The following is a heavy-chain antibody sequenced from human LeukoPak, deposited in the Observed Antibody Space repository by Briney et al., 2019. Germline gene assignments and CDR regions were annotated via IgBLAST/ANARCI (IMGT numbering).Heavy chain of an antibody. Sequence: ASVKVSCKASGGTFSSYAISWVRQAPGQGLEWMGWISAYNGNTNYAQKLQGRVTMTTDTSTSTAYMELRSLRSDDTAVYYCASSDYGGNSRFDYWGQGTLVTVSS. CDR2: ISAYNGNT. CDR3: ASSDYGGNSRFDY. V-gene: IGHV1-18*01. CDR1: GGTFSSYA. D-gene: IGHD4-23*01. J-gene: IGHJ4*02.